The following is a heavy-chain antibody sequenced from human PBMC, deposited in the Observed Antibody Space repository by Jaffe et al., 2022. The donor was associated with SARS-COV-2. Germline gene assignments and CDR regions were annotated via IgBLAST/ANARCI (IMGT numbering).Heavy chain of an antibody. J-gene: IGHJ4*02. CDR1: GFTFSSYA. CDR2: ISGSGGST. CDR3: AKAPFPPVYGVTYYFDY. Sequence: EVQLLESGGGLVQPGGSLRLSCAASGFTFSSYAMSWVRQAPGKGLEWVSAISGSGGSTYYADSVKGRFTISRDNSKNTLYLQMNSLRAEDTAVYYCAKAPFPPVYGVTYYFDYWGQGTLVTVSS. V-gene: IGHV3-23*01. D-gene: IGHD4-17*01.